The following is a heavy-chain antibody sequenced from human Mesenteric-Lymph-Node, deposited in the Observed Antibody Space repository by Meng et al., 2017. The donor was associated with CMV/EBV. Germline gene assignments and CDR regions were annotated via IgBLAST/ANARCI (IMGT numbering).Heavy chain of an antibody. D-gene: IGHD5-12*01. CDR2: IRYDGGNK. CDR3: AKDLMATRENWFDP. V-gene: IGHV3-30*02. CDR1: AFTFSSYG. J-gene: IGHJ5*02. Sequence: GGSLRLSCAASAFTFSSYGMHWVRQAPGKGLEWVAFIRYDGGNKYYVDSVKGRFTISRDNSKNTLYLQMNSLRAEDTGVYYCAKDLMATRENWFDPWGQGTLVTVSS.